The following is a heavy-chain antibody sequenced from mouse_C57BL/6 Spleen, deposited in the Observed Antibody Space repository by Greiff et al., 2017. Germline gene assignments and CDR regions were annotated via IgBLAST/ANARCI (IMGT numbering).Heavy chain of an antibody. CDR2: INPSSGYT. Sequence: VQLQQSGAELARPGASVKMSCKASGYTFTSYTMHWVKQRPGQGLEWIGYINPSSGYTKYTQKFKDKATLTADKSSITAYMQLSSLTSEDSAVYYCARRANYDYFDYWGQGTTLTVSS. D-gene: IGHD2-1*01. CDR3: ARRANYDYFDY. CDR1: GYTFTSYT. V-gene: IGHV1-4*01. J-gene: IGHJ2*01.